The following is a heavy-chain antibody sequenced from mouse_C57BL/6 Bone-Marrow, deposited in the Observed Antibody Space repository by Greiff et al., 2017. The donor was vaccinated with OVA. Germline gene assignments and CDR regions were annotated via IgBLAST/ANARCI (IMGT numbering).Heavy chain of an antibody. CDR2: IHPNSGST. J-gene: IGHJ3*01. D-gene: IGHD2-3*01. Sequence: QVQLQQPGAELVKPGASVKLSCKASGYTFTSYWMHWVKQRPGQGLEWIGMIHPNSGSTNSNEKFKSKATLTVDKSSSTAYKQISSLTSEDSAVYDCATEGYFQFAYWGQGTLVTVSA. CDR1: GYTFTSYW. CDR3: ATEGYFQFAY. V-gene: IGHV1-64*01.